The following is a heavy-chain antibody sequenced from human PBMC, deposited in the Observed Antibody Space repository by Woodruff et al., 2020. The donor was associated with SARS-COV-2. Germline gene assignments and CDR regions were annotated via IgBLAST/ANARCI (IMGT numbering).Heavy chain of an antibody. CDR3: AKDSRGVLLWFGEFGYFDY. D-gene: IGHD3-10*01. Sequence: SYDGSNKYYADSVKGRFTISRDNSKNTLYLQMNSLRAEDTAVYYCAKDSRGVLLWFGEFGYFDYWGQGT. CDR2: SYDGSNK. J-gene: IGHJ4*02. V-gene: IGHV3-30*18.